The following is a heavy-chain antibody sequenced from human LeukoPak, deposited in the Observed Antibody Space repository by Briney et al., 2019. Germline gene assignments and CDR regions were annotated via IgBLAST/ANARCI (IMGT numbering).Heavy chain of an antibody. CDR1: RFAFSNYW. D-gene: IGHD2-2*03. V-gene: IGHV3-21*01. CDR2: ISLSTYM. J-gene: IGHJ5*02. CDR3: ARNLDSGWFDP. Sequence: GGSLRLSCVVSRFAFSNYWMSWVRQAPGKGLEWVSSISLSTYMYYADSVKGRFTISRDNAKNSLYLQMNGLRAEDTAVYYCARNLDSGWFDPWGQGTLVTVSS.